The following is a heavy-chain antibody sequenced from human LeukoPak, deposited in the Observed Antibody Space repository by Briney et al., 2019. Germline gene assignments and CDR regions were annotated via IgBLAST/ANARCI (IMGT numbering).Heavy chain of an antibody. CDR1: GGTFSSYA. Sequence: GASVKVSCKASGGTFSSYAISWVRQAPGQGLEWMGGIIPIFGTASYAQKFQGRVTITADESTSTAYMELSSLRSEDTAVYYCARKVLGYCSSTSCYHNAFDIWGQGTMVTVSS. V-gene: IGHV1-69*13. J-gene: IGHJ3*02. CDR2: IIPIFGTA. D-gene: IGHD2-2*01. CDR3: ARKVLGYCSSTSCYHNAFDI.